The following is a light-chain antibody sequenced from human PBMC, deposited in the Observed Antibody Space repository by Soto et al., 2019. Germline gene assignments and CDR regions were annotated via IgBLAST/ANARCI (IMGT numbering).Light chain of an antibody. CDR1: QSIRSS. V-gene: IGKV1-5*03. CDR3: QHYNSYPWT. J-gene: IGKJ1*01. Sequence: QMTQSPSTLSASVGDRVTITCRASQSIRSSLAWYQQKPGKAPKLLIYKASSLESGVPSRFSGSGSGTEFILTISSLQPDDFATYYCQHYNSYPWTFGQGTKVDIK. CDR2: KAS.